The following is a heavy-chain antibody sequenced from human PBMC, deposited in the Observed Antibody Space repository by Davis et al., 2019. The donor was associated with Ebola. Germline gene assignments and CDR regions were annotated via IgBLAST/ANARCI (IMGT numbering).Heavy chain of an antibody. CDR3: ARDGLGDFSYYDY. CDR2: IGRSGNVI. D-gene: IGHD2-21*01. CDR1: GFTFSSYA. J-gene: IGHJ4*02. Sequence: GGSLRLSCAASGFTFSSYAMSWIRQAPGKGLDWLSYIGRSGNVIAYADSVKGRFTISRDNAKNSLYLEMDSLRAEDTAVYFCARDGLGDFSYYDYWGQGTLVTVSS. V-gene: IGHV3-11*01.